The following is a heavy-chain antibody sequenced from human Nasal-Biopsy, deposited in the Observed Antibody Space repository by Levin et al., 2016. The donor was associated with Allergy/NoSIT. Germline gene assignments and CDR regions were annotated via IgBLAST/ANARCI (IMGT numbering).Heavy chain of an antibody. D-gene: IGHD3-10*01. V-gene: IGHV5-51*01. CDR3: ARQKDYPFLSGLDTDYGMDV. CDR1: GYRFTNYW. Sequence: GGSLRLSCKGSGYRFTNYWIAWVRQMPGKGLERLGIIHPGDSDTKYSPSIQGHVTISVDKYISTAYLQWSSLEASDTGIYYCARQKDYPFLSGLDTDYGMDVWGQGTTVTVSS. J-gene: IGHJ6*02. CDR2: IHPGDSDT.